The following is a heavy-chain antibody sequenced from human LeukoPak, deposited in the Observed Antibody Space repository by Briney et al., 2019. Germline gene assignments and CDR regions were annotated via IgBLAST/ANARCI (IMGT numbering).Heavy chain of an antibody. D-gene: IGHD3-10*01. V-gene: IGHV4-30-4*01. J-gene: IGHJ4*02. Sequence: SATLSLTCTVSGGSISSGDYYWSWIRQPPGKGLEWIGYIYYSGSTYYNPSLKSRVTISVDTSKNQFSLKLSSVTAADTAVYYCARDSIVVRGVFDYWGQGTLVTVPS. CDR2: IYYSGST. CDR3: ARDSIVVRGVFDY. CDR1: GGSISSGDYY.